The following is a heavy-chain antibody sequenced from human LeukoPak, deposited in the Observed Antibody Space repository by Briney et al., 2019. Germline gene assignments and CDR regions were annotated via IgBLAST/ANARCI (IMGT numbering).Heavy chain of an antibody. CDR1: GGTFSSYA. J-gene: IGHJ4*02. D-gene: IGHD6-13*01. V-gene: IGHV1-69*04. CDR2: IIPILGIA. Sequence: ASVKVSCKASGGTFSSYAISWVRQAPGQGLEWMGRIIPILGIANYAQKFQGRVTITADKSTSTAYMELSSLRSEDTAVYYCARDRYSSSWYDVIQWGQGTLVTVSS. CDR3: ARDRYSSSWYDVIQ.